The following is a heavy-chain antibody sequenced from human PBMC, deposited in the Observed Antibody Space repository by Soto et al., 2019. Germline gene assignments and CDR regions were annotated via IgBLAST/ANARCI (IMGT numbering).Heavy chain of an antibody. V-gene: IGHV1-69*13. J-gene: IGHJ5*02. Sequence: SVKVSSKASGGTCSSYAISWVRQAPGQGLEWMGGIIPIFGTANYAQKFQGRVTITADESTSTAYMELSSLRSEDTAVYYCAGAVWFGELWSWFDPGGQGTLVTVS. CDR2: IIPIFGTA. D-gene: IGHD3-10*01. CDR3: AGAVWFGELWSWFDP. CDR1: GGTCSSYA.